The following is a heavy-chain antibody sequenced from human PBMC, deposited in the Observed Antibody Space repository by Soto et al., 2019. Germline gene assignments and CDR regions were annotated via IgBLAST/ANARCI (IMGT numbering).Heavy chain of an antibody. CDR1: GYTFISRY. V-gene: IGHV1-46*01. Sequence: ALVKVSCKASGYTFISRYIHWVRQAPGQGLEWMGIINPSGGSTTYAQKFQGRVTMTRDTSTSTVYMELSSPRSEDTAVYYCARGGSGSTSSPEAFDIWGQGTLVTVSS. CDR2: INPSGGST. J-gene: IGHJ3*02. D-gene: IGHD2-2*01. CDR3: ARGGSGSTSSPEAFDI.